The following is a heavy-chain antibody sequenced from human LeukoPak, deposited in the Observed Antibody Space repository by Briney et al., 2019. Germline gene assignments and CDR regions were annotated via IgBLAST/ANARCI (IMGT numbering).Heavy chain of an antibody. Sequence: GGSLRLSCAASGFTFDDYAMHWVRQAPGKGLEWVSGISWNSGSIGYADSVKGRFTISRDNAETSLYLQMNSLRAEDTALYYCAKDLGPGSMATSPGFDYWGQGTLVTVSS. CDR1: GFTFDDYA. D-gene: IGHD5-24*01. CDR3: AKDLGPGSMATSPGFDY. V-gene: IGHV3-9*01. J-gene: IGHJ4*02. CDR2: ISWNSGSI.